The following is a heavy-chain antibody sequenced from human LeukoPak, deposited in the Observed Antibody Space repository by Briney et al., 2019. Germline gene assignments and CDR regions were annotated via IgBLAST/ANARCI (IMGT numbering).Heavy chain of an antibody. CDR3: AKDISAAAGMPNY. V-gene: IGHV3-9*01. J-gene: IGHJ4*02. D-gene: IGHD6-13*01. Sequence: GGSLRLSCAASGFTFDDYAMHWVRQAPGKGLEWVSGISWNSGSIGYADSVKGRFTISRDNAKNSLYQQMNSLRAEDTALYYCAKDISAAAGMPNYWGQGTLVTVSS. CDR1: GFTFDDYA. CDR2: ISWNSGSI.